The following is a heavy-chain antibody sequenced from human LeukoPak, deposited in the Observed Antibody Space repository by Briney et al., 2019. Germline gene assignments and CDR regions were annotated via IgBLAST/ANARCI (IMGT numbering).Heavy chain of an antibody. V-gene: IGHV3-30-3*01. CDR1: GFTFSSYA. Sequence: GGSLRFSCAASGFTFSSYAMHWVRQAPGKGLEWVAVISYDGSNKYYADSVKGRFTISRDNSKNTLYLQMNSLRAEDTAVYYCARDRVGATDYFDYWGQGTLVTVSS. CDR2: ISYDGSNK. D-gene: IGHD1-26*01. J-gene: IGHJ4*02. CDR3: ARDRVGATDYFDY.